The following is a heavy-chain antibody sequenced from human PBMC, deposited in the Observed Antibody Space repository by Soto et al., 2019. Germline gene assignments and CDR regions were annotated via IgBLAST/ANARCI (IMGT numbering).Heavy chain of an antibody. Sequence: QLQLQESGPGLVKPSETLSLTCTVSGGSISSSSYYWGWIRQPPGKGLEWIGSIYYRGSTYYNPSLNSRVTISVNASKNQFALKPSSVTAADTAVYYCATAGCSSTSCVGWGDWFDPWGQGTLVTVSS. D-gene: IGHD2-2*01. CDR1: GGSISSSSYY. V-gene: IGHV4-39*01. CDR3: ATAGCSSTSCVGWGDWFDP. J-gene: IGHJ5*02. CDR2: IYYRGST.